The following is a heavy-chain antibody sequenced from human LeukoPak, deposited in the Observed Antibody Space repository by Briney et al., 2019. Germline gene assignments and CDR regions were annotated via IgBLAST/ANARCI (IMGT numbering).Heavy chain of an antibody. CDR2: IKQDGSEK. CDR3: ASPYYYDSSGYYQFDY. V-gene: IGHV3-7*01. CDR1: GITFSSYG. Sequence: PGGSLRLSCAASGITFSSYGMSWVRQAPGKGLEWVANIKQDGSEKYYVDSVKGRFTISRDNAKNSLYLQMNSLRAEDTAVYYCASPYYYDSSGYYQFDYWGQGTLVTVSS. J-gene: IGHJ4*02. D-gene: IGHD3-22*01.